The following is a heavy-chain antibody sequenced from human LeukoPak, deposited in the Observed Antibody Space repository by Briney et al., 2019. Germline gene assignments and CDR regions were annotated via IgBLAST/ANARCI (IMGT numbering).Heavy chain of an antibody. CDR3: ARVGVAPLDI. D-gene: IGHD3-3*01. J-gene: IGHJ3*02. CDR1: GGSISSSSYY. Sequence: PSETLSLTCTVSGGSISSSSYYWSWIRQPPGKGLEWIGYIYYSGSTDYNPSLKSRVTISVDTSKNQFSLKLSSVTAADTAVYYCARVGVAPLDIWGQGTMVTVSS. CDR2: IYYSGST. V-gene: IGHV4-61*01.